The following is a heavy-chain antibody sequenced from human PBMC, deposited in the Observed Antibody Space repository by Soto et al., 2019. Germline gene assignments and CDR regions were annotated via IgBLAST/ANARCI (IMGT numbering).Heavy chain of an antibody. D-gene: IGHD6-6*01. V-gene: IGHV3-21*01. CDR2: ISSSSSYI. CDR1: GFTFSSYS. CDR3: ARGGSSSSSFPFDY. J-gene: IGHJ4*02. Sequence: LRLSCAASGFTFSSYSMNWVRRAPGKGLEWVSSISSSSSYIYYADSVKGRFTISRDNAKNSLYLQMNSLRAEDTAVYYCARGGSSSSSFPFDYWGQGTLVTVSS.